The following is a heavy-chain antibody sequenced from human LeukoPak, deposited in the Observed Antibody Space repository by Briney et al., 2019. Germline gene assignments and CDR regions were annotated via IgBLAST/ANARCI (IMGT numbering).Heavy chain of an antibody. CDR1: GYTFTSYD. D-gene: IGHD2-15*01. Sequence: ASVKVSCKASGYTFTSYDINWVRQATGQGLEWMGWMNPNSGNTGYAQKFQGRVTMTRNTSISTAYMELSSVTAADTAVYYCAREYCSGGSCRPYYFDYWGQGTLVTVSS. J-gene: IGHJ4*02. CDR2: MNPNSGNT. V-gene: IGHV1-8*01. CDR3: AREYCSGGSCRPYYFDY.